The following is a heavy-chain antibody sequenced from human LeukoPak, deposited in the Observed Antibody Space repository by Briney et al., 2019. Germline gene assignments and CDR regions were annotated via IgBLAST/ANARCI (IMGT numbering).Heavy chain of an antibody. Sequence: PGGSLRLSCAASGFPFSSYAMSWVRQAPGKGLEWVSAISGSGGGTYYADSVKGRFTISRDNSKNTLFLQMNSLSAEDTAVYYCARVITRGSSWLDYWGQGTLVTVSS. CDR1: GFPFSSYA. V-gene: IGHV3-23*01. CDR3: ARVITRGSSWLDY. D-gene: IGHD6-13*01. J-gene: IGHJ4*02. CDR2: ISGSGGGT.